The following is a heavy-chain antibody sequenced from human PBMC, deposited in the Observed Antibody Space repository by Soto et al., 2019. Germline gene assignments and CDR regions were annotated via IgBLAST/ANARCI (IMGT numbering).Heavy chain of an antibody. CDR3: ARDDRYYYDSSGYLAHLGGGGGY. Sequence: QVQLVQSGAEVKKPGASVKVSCKASGYTFTSYGISWVRQAPGQGLEWMGWISAYNGNTNYAQKLQGRVTMTPDTSTSTAYMELRSLRSDDTAVYYCARDDRYYYDSSGYLAHLGGGGGYWGQGTLVTVSS. CDR1: GYTFTSYG. CDR2: ISAYNGNT. D-gene: IGHD3-22*01. V-gene: IGHV1-18*01. J-gene: IGHJ4*02.